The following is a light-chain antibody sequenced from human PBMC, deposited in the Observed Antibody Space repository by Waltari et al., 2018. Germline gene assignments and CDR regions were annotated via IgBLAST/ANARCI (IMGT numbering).Light chain of an antibody. Sequence: QSALTQPSSVPGSSGQSITLSSTCSRSNVGRYDYVPWYQQLPGKAPKLIIFYVRVRPSGVSNRFSGSKSGNTASLTISGLQAEDEADYYCASYTYSSNVVFGGGTKVTV. J-gene: IGLJ2*01. CDR2: YVR. V-gene: IGLV2-14*03. CDR3: ASYTYSSNVV. CDR1: RSNVGRYDY.